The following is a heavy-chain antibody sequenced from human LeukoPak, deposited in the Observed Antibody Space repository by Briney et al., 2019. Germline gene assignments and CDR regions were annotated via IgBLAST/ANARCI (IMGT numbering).Heavy chain of an antibody. CDR3: ARGRVGRRGWFDP. Sequence: SETLSLTCTVSGGSISSSSYYWGWIRQPPGKGLEWIGSIYYSGSTYYNPSLKSRVTISVDTSKNQFSLKLSSVTAADTAVYYCARGRVGRRGWFDPWGQGTLATVSS. J-gene: IGHJ5*02. CDR1: GGSISSSSYY. D-gene: IGHD2-15*01. CDR2: IYYSGST. V-gene: IGHV4-39*01.